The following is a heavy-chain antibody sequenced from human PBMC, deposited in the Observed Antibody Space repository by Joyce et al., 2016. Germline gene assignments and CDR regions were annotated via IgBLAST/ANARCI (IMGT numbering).Heavy chain of an antibody. Sequence: QVQLQESGPGMVKSSETLSLTCAGSEYSIPVGYYWGWIRQPPGKGLEWIGSIYHTDSTYYNPSLESRVSISVDTSKNHFSLKVTSVTAADTAVYYCVRDGGLAAPIDYWGQGALVIVSS. CDR2: IYHTDST. CDR3: VRDGGLAAPIDY. V-gene: IGHV4-38-2*02. CDR1: EYSIPVGYY. D-gene: IGHD2-15*01. J-gene: IGHJ4*02.